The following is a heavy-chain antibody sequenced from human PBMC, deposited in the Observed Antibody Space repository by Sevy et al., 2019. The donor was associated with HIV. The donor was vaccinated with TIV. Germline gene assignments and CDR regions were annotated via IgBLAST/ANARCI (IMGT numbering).Heavy chain of an antibody. V-gene: IGHV1-2*02. CDR2: INPKSGGT. CDR3: ATGSAADFDY. Sequence: ASVKVSCKASGYTFTGYYMHWVRQAPGQGLEWMGWINPKSGGTNNAQKFQGRVTMTRDTSISTAYMELSRLRSDDTAVYFCATGSAADFDYWGQGTLVTVSS. D-gene: IGHD6-13*01. CDR1: GYTFTGYY. J-gene: IGHJ4*02.